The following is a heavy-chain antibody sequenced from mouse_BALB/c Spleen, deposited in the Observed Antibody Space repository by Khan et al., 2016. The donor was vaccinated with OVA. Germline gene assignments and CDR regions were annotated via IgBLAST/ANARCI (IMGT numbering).Heavy chain of an antibody. CDR3: ARRGVEGIFAY. CDR1: GYTFTTYW. Sequence: VQLQQSGAELAKPGASVKMSCKASGYTFTTYWMHWVKQRPGQGLEWIGYIDPSTGYTEYNQKFKDKATLTKDKSSSTAYMQLSSRKSEDSAVYYGARRGVEGIFAYWGQGTLVTGSA. J-gene: IGHJ3*01. V-gene: IGHV1-7*01. D-gene: IGHD1-1*01. CDR2: IDPSTGYT.